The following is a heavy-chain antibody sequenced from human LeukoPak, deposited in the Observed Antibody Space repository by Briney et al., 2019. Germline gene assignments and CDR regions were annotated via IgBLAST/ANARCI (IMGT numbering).Heavy chain of an antibody. V-gene: IGHV4-59*01. CDR1: GGSISSYY. CDR3: AKDPRGYGSGSYLAY. J-gene: IGHJ4*02. Sequence: SETLSLTCTVSGGSISSYYWSWIRQPPGKGLEWIGYIYYSGSTNYNPSLKSRVTISVDTSKNQFSLKLSSVTAEDTAVYYCAKDPRGYGSGSYLAYWGQGTLVTVSS. D-gene: IGHD3-10*01. CDR2: IYYSGST.